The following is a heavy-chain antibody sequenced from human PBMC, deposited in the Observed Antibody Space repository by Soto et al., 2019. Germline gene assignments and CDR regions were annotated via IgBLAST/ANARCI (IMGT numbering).Heavy chain of an antibody. J-gene: IGHJ6*02. CDR2: IDPSDSYT. V-gene: IGHV5-10-1*01. CDR3: AAGLYCSGGSCYYYYGMDV. CDR1: GYSFTSYW. Sequence: GESLKISCKGSGYSFTSYWISWVRQMPGKGLEWMGRIDPSDSYTNYSPSFQGHVTISADKSISTAYLQWSSLKASDTAMYYCAAGLYCSGGSCYYYYGMDVSGQGTKVTVYS. D-gene: IGHD2-15*01.